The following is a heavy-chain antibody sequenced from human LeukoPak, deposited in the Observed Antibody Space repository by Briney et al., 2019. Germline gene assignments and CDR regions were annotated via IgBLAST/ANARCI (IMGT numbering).Heavy chain of an antibody. J-gene: IGHJ4*02. CDR2: IRYSGTT. V-gene: IGHV4-39*01. CDR3: ARQPVGTASIYYFAY. D-gene: IGHD1-26*01. CDR1: GASISGSSGYY. Sequence: PSETLSLTCAVSGASISGSSGYYWGWIRQPPGKGLEWISSIRYSGTTHYNPFVKSRVSIFIDTSKNQFSLNLNSVTAADTAVYYCARQPVGTASIYYFAYWGQGILVTVSS.